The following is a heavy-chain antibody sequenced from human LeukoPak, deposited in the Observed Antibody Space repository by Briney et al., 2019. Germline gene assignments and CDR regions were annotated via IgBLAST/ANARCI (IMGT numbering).Heavy chain of an antibody. CDR2: ISSSGSGT. CDR3: AKGGSSWSRWDY. Sequence: GGSLRLSCAASGFTFSSFAMSWVRQAPGKGLEWVSTISSSGSGTYYADSVKGRFTISRDNSNNALYLQMNSPRAEDSAVYFCAKGGSSWSRWDYWGQGTLVTVSS. V-gene: IGHV3-23*01. D-gene: IGHD6-13*01. CDR1: GFTFSSFA. J-gene: IGHJ4*02.